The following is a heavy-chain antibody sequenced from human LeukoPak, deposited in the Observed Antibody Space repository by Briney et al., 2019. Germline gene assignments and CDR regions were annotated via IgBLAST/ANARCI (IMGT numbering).Heavy chain of an antibody. CDR3: ATLSVAVAGTRYFQH. CDR1: GGTFSDYY. J-gene: IGHJ1*01. V-gene: IGHV1-69-2*01. Sequence: GASVKVSCKASGGTFSDYYMHWVQQAPGKGLEWMGLVDPEDGETIYAEKFQGRVTITADTSTDTAYMELSSLRSEDTAVYYCATLSVAVAGTRYFQHWGQGTLVTVSS. D-gene: IGHD6-19*01. CDR2: VDPEDGET.